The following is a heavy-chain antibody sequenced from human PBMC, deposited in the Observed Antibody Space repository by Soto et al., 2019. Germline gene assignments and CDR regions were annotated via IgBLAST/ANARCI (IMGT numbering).Heavy chain of an antibody. CDR2: ISYSGST. Sequence: SETLSLTCTVSGASISRGIYYWSWIRQHPGEGLEWIGFISYSGSTYYNPSLKSRVTISADTSKNQLSLRLTSVTAADTAVYYCARGVLYWGQGTLVTVSS. V-gene: IGHV4-31*03. CDR1: GASISRGIYY. CDR3: ARGVLY. D-gene: IGHD1-1*01. J-gene: IGHJ4*02.